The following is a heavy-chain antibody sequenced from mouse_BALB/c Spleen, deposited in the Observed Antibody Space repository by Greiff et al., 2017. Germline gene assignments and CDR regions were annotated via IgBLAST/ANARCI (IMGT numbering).Heavy chain of an antibody. Sequence: EVKLQESGPGLVKPSQSLSLTCSVTGYSITSGYYWNWIRQFPGNKLEWMGYISYDGSNNYNPSLKNRISITRDTSKNQFFLKLNSVTTEDTATYYCARDDYTYYFDYWGQGTTLTVSS. CDR2: ISYDGSN. J-gene: IGHJ2*01. CDR1: GYSITSGYY. CDR3: ARDDYTYYFDY. V-gene: IGHV3-6*02. D-gene: IGHD2-12*01.